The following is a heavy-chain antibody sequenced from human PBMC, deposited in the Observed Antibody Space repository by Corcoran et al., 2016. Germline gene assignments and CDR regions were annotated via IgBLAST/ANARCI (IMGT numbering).Heavy chain of an antibody. CDR1: GGTFSSYA. D-gene: IGHD2-2*01. V-gene: IGHV1-69*01. Sequence: QVQLVQSGAEVKKPGSSVKVSCKASGGTFSSYAISWVRQAPGQGLEWMGGIIPIFGTANYAQKFQGRVTITADESTSTAYMELSSLRSEDTAVYYCARRGRKYCSSTSCYWGMDVWGQGTTVTVSS. J-gene: IGHJ6*02. CDR3: ARRGRKYCSSTSCYWGMDV. CDR2: IIPIFGTA.